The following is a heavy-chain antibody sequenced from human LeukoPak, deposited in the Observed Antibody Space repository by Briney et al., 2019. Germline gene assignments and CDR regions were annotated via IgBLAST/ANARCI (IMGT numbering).Heavy chain of an antibody. CDR2: IYYSGST. CDR1: GGSISSGGYY. CDR3: ARGYYDFWSGYYSSTPHNYFDY. J-gene: IGHJ4*02. Sequence: PSETLSLTCTVSGGSISSGGYYWSWIRQHPGKGLEWIGYIYYSGSTYYNPSLKSRVTISVDTSKNQFSLKLSSVTAADTAVYYCARGYYDFWSGYYSSTPHNYFDYWGQGTLVTVSS. V-gene: IGHV4-31*03. D-gene: IGHD3-3*01.